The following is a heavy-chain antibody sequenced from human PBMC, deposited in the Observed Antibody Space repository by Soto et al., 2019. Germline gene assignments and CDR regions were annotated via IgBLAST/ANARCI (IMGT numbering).Heavy chain of an antibody. D-gene: IGHD6-13*01. CDR3: ARDFGNSWYYFDY. V-gene: IGHV4-31*03. CDR1: GGSISSGGYY. Sequence: PSETLSLTCTVSGGSISSGGYYWSWIRQHPGKGLEWIGYIYYSGSTYYNPSLKSRVTISVDTSKNQFSLKLSSVTAADTAVYYCARDFGNSWYYFDYWGQGTLVTVSS. J-gene: IGHJ4*02. CDR2: IYYSGST.